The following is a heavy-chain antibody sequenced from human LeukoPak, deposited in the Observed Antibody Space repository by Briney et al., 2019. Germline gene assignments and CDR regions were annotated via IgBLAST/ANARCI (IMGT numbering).Heavy chain of an antibody. J-gene: IGHJ6*03. CDR2: INWNGGRT. CDR1: GFKFEDYG. V-gene: IGHV3-20*04. Sequence: GGSLRLSCAASGFKFEDYGMTWVRQAPGKGLEWVSGINWNGGRTGYADSVKGRFTISRDNAKNSLYLQMNSLRAEDTAVYYCARVSEDYYYYYMDVWGKGTTVTISS. CDR3: ARVSEDYYYYYMDV.